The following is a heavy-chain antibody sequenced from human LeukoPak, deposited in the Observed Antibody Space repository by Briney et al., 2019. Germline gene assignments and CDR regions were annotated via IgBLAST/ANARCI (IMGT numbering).Heavy chain of an antibody. CDR3: AREGYCTNGVCYGDY. V-gene: IGHV1-8*03. J-gene: IGHJ4*02. CDR1: GYTFTSYD. CDR2: MNPNSGNT. Sequence: ASVKVSCKASGYTFTSYDINWVRQATGQGLEWMGWMNPNSGNTGYAQKFQGGVTITRNTSISTAYMELSSLRSEDTAVYYCAREGYCTNGVCYGDYWGQGTLVTVSS. D-gene: IGHD2-8*01.